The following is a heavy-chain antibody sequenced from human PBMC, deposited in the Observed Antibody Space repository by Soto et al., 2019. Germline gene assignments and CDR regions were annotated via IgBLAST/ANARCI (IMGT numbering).Heavy chain of an antibody. Sequence: QLQLQESGSGLVKPSQTLSLTCAVSGGSISSGGYSWSWIRQPPGKGLEWIGYIYHSGSTYYNPSLTSRVTISVDRSKNQFSRKLSSVTAADTAVYYCARAHYGDYGYGMDVWGQGTTVTVSS. CDR2: IYHSGST. V-gene: IGHV4-30-2*01. CDR1: GGSISSGGYS. D-gene: IGHD4-17*01. J-gene: IGHJ6*02. CDR3: ARAHYGDYGYGMDV.